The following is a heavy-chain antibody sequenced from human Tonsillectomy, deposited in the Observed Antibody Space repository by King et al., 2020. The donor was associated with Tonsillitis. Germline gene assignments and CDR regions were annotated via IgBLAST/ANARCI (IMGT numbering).Heavy chain of an antibody. Sequence: VQLVESGAEVKKPGASVKVSCKAFGYTFTCYYMHWVRQAPGQGLEWMGWINPKSGGTNYAQKFQGRVTMTRDTSISTAYMELSRRRSDDTAVYYCARESVWSGYYEGWFDPWGQGTLVTVSS. D-gene: IGHD3-3*01. CDR1: GYTFTCYY. V-gene: IGHV1-2*02. CDR2: INPKSGGT. J-gene: IGHJ5*02. CDR3: ARESVWSGYYEGWFDP.